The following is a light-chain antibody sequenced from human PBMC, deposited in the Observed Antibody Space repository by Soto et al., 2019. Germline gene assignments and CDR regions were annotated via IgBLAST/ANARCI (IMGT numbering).Light chain of an antibody. CDR1: QSVSIK. CDR3: QQRSDRLS. CDR2: DAS. V-gene: IGKV3-11*01. Sequence: EIVLTQSPAILSLSPGERATLSCRASQSVSIKLAWYQQKPGQPPRLLIYDASSRATGTPARFSGSGSGTDFTLSISSLEPDDFAVYYCQQRSDRLSFGGGTVVEI. J-gene: IGKJ4*01.